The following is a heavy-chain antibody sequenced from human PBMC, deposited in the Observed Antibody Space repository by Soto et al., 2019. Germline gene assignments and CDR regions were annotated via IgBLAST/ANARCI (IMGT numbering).Heavy chain of an antibody. CDR2: IIPIFGTA. J-gene: IGHJ6*02. CDR3: ATYREGADYYYGLDV. D-gene: IGHD1-26*01. CDR1: GGTFSSYA. V-gene: IGHV1-69*13. Sequence: GASVKVSCKASGGTFSSYAISWVRQAPGQGLEWMGGIIPIFGTANYAQKFQGRVTITADESTSTAYMELSSLRSEDTAVYYCATYREGADYYYGLDVWGQGTTVTVSS.